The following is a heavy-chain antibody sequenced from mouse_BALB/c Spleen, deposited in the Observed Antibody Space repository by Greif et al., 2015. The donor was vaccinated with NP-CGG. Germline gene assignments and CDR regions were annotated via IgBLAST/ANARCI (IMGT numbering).Heavy chain of an antibody. D-gene: IGHD2-4*01. CDR1: GYTFTSCW. CDR2: INPSNGRT. CDR3: ARGYYDYDWFAY. J-gene: IGHJ3*01. Sequence: QVQLQQSGAELVKPGASVKLSCKASGYTFTSCWMHWVKQRPGQGLEWIGEINPSNGRTNYNEKFKSKATLTVDKSSSTAYMQLSSLTSEDSAVYYCARGYYDYDWFAYWGQGTLVTVSA. V-gene: IGHV1S81*02.